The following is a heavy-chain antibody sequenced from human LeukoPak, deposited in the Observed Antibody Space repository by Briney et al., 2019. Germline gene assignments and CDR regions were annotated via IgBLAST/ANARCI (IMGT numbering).Heavy chain of an antibody. Sequence: SETLSLTCAVYGVSISGYYWIWIRQPPGKGLEWIGEINHSGSTNYNPSLKSRVTISVDTSKNQFSLKLSSVTAADTAVYYCARWGPIVVVRAATPYMDDWGKGTRVTVSS. CDR3: ARWGPIVVVRAATPYMDD. CDR2: INHSGST. J-gene: IGHJ6*03. CDR1: GVSISGYY. V-gene: IGHV4-34*01. D-gene: IGHD2-2*02.